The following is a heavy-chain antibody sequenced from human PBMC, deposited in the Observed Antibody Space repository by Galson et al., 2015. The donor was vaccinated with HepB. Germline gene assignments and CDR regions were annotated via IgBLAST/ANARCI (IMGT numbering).Heavy chain of an antibody. CDR2: FYKSGVT. CDR3: AREATCVQVWLRSYYYGLDI. J-gene: IGHJ6*02. Sequence: TLSLTCTVSGDSISSDRSYWNWIRQPAGQGLEWIGRFYKSGVTTYNPSLKSRVTISADTSKNHFSLKLSSVTAADTAVYYCAREATCVQVWLRSYYYGLDIWGPGIPVTVSS. V-gene: IGHV4-61*02. CDR1: GDSISSDRSY. D-gene: IGHD1-1*01.